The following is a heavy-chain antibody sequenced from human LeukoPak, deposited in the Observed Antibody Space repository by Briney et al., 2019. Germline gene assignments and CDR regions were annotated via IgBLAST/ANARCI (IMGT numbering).Heavy chain of an antibody. CDR2: IYYSGST. J-gene: IGHJ4*02. CDR1: GGSVSSASYY. Sequence: SETLSLTCTVSGGSVSSASYYWSWIQQPPGKGLEWIGFIYYSGSTNYNPSLKSRVTISVDTSKNQFSLKLTSVTAADTAVYYCAREVFGGSVDFDYWGQGTLVTVSS. D-gene: IGHD2-15*01. CDR3: AREVFGGSVDFDY. V-gene: IGHV4-61*01.